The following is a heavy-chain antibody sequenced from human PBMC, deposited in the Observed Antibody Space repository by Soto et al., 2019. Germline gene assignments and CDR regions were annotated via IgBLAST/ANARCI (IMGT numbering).Heavy chain of an antibody. J-gene: IGHJ6*03. Sequence: SETLSLTCAVSSGSISSSNWWSWVRQPPGKGLEWIGEIYHSGSTNYNPSLKSRVTISVDKSKNQFSLKLSSVTAADTAVYYCAREGSHDYGDPYYYYYYMDVWGKGTTVTVSS. V-gene: IGHV4-4*02. CDR2: IYHSGST. CDR3: AREGSHDYGDPYYYYYYMDV. CDR1: SGSISSSNW. D-gene: IGHD4-17*01.